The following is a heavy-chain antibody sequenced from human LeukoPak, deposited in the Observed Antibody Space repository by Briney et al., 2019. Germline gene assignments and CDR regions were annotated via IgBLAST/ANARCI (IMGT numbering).Heavy chain of an antibody. D-gene: IGHD1-1*01. Sequence: GGSLRLSCAASGFTVSSNYMSWVRQAPGKGLEWVSAISGSGGSTYYADSVKGRFTISRDNSKNTLYLQMNSLRAEDTAVYYCAKQLERRAYYYGMDVWGQGTTVTVSS. CDR2: ISGSGGST. CDR1: GFTVSSNY. CDR3: AKQLERRAYYYGMDV. J-gene: IGHJ6*02. V-gene: IGHV3-23*01.